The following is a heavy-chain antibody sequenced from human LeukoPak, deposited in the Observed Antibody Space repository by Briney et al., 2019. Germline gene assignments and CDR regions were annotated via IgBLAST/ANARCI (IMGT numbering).Heavy chain of an antibody. CDR1: GFTFDDYA. V-gene: IGHV3-9*01. CDR2: ISWNSRSI. J-gene: IGHJ4*02. CDR3: ARSRLYFDY. Sequence: GGSLRLSCAASGFTFDDYAMHWVRQAPGEGLEWVSGISWNSRSIGYADSVKGRFTISRDNAKNSLYLQMNSLRAEDTAVYYCARSRLYFDYWGQGTLVTVSS.